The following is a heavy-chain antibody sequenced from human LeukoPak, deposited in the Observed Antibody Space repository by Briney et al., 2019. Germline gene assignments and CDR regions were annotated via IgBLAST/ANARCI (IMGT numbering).Heavy chain of an antibody. J-gene: IGHJ4*02. CDR1: GFTFSSYS. V-gene: IGHV3-48*04. CDR3: ARGEDYYGSLVDY. D-gene: IGHD3-10*01. Sequence: GGSLRLSCAASGFTFSSYSMNWVRQAPGKGLEWVSYISSSSSTIYYADSVKGRFTISRDNAKNSLHLQMNSLRAEDTAVYYCARGEDYYGSLVDYWGQGTLVTVSS. CDR2: ISSSSSTI.